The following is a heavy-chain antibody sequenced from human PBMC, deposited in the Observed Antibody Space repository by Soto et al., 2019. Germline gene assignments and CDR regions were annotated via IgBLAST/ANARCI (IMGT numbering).Heavy chain of an antibody. J-gene: IGHJ6*02. D-gene: IGHD1-26*01. CDR1: GYTLTELS. Sequence: ASVKLSFRVSGYTLTELSMHWLRQAPGKGLEWMGGFDPEDGETIYAQKFQGRVTMTEDTSTDTAYMELSSLRSEDTAVYYCARDSVQKRELRYYGMDVSGQGTTVTVSS. V-gene: IGHV1-24*01. CDR3: ARDSVQKRELRYYGMDV. CDR2: FDPEDGET.